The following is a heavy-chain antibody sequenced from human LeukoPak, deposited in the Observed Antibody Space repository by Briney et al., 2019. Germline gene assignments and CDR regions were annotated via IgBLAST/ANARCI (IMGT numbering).Heavy chain of an antibody. CDR3: AKALYYYDSSGYYREYYFDY. CDR1: GFTFSSYA. Sequence: GGSLRLSCAASGFTFSSYAMSWVRQAPGKGLEWVSAISGSGGSTYYADSVKGRFTISRDNSENTLYLQMNSLRAEDTAVYYCAKALYYYDSSGYYREYYFDYWGQGTLVTVSS. D-gene: IGHD3-22*01. CDR2: ISGSGGST. J-gene: IGHJ4*02. V-gene: IGHV3-23*01.